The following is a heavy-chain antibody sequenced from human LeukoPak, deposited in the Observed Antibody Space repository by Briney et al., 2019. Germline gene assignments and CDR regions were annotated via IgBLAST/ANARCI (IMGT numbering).Heavy chain of an antibody. CDR1: GFTFSSG. CDR3: AKGELHYNTCSFDY. J-gene: IGHJ4*02. D-gene: IGHD1-1*01. V-gene: IGHV3-30*18. CDR2: ISYDGNHK. Sequence: GGSLRLSCAASGFTFSSGMHWVRQAPGKGLEWVAVISYDGNHKYYGDSVKGRFTISRDNSRNTLYLQMDSLKTEDTAVYYCAKGELHYNTCSFDYWGQGTLVTVSS.